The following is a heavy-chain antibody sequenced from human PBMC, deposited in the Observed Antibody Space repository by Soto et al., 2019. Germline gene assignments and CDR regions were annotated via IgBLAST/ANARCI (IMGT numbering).Heavy chain of an antibody. V-gene: IGHV4-39*01. Sequence: PSETLSLTCTVSGGSISSRDYYWAWIRQPPGQGLEWIGSIYDSGRTFYNSSLKSRLTISGDTSKNQFSLKLSSVTAAETAVYYCARHRAVAGYFGSWGQGTLVTVSS. CDR1: GGSISSRDYY. CDR2: IYDSGRT. CDR3: ARHRAVAGYFGS. D-gene: IGHD6-19*01. J-gene: IGHJ4*02.